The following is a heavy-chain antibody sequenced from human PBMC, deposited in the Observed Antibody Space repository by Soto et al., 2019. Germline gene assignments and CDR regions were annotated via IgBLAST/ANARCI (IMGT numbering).Heavy chain of an antibody. J-gene: IGHJ4*02. V-gene: IGHV4-59*13. D-gene: IGHD3-16*01. CDR1: AASFSKYY. CDR2: IYFNGNT. CDR3: ASVTFGGVVLAH. Sequence: LSLTCTVSAASFSKYYWTWIRQPPGKGLEWIGYIYFNGNTNYNPSLKRRVTISVDTSKKQISLNLTSVTDADTAVYFCASVTFGGVVLAHWGQGTLVTVSS.